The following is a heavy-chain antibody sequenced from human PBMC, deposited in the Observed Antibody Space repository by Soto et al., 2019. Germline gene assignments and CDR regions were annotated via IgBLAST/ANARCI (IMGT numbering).Heavy chain of an antibody. D-gene: IGHD5-18*01. J-gene: IGHJ4*02. CDR2: ISYDGSNK. V-gene: IGHV3-30*19. Sequence: GGSLRLSCAASGFTFSSYGMHWVRQAPGKGLEWVAVISYDGSNKYYADSVKGRFTISRDNSKNTLYLQMNSLRAEDTAVYYCASQRGYSYGPEGIDYWGQGTLVTVSS. CDR1: GFTFSSYG. CDR3: ASQRGYSYGPEGIDY.